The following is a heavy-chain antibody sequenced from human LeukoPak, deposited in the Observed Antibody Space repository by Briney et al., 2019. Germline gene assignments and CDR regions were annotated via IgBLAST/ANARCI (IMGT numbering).Heavy chain of an antibody. D-gene: IGHD3-10*01. J-gene: IGHJ4*02. CDR1: GGSISSYY. CDR2: IYTSGST. Sequence: SETLSLTCTVSGGSISSYYWSWIRQPAGKGLEWIGRIYTSGSTNYNPSLKSRVTISVDTSKNQFSLKLSSVTAADTAVYYCARSPLLWFGELLYGDNWGQGTLVTVSS. CDR3: ARSPLLWFGELLYGDN. V-gene: IGHV4-4*07.